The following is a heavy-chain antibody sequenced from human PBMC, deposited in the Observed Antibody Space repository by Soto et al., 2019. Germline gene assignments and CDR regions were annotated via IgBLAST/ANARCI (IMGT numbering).Heavy chain of an antibody. CDR2: IIPIFGTA. D-gene: IGHD3-22*01. V-gene: IGHV1-69*06. J-gene: IGHJ6*02. CDR1: GGTFSSYA. CDR3: ARDRGYYVSSGPGYYYGMDV. Sequence: GASVKVSCKASGGTFSSYAISWVRQAPGQGLEWMGGIIPIFGTANYAQKFQGRVTITADKSTSTAYMELSSLRSEDTAVYYCARDRGYYVSSGPGYYYGMDVWGQGTTVTVSS.